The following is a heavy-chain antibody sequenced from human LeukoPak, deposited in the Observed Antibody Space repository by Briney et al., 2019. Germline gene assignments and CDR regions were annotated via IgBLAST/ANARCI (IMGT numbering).Heavy chain of an antibody. Sequence: GGSLRLSCAASGFIFSSFGMHWVRQAPGKGLEWVTVISYDGSKKYYADSVKGRFTISRDNAKNTLYLQMNSLRVEDTAVYYCAKEPVAGGPQDFWGQGTLVTVSS. D-gene: IGHD6-13*01. CDR3: AKEPVAGGPQDF. CDR2: ISYDGSKK. CDR1: GFIFSSFG. J-gene: IGHJ4*02. V-gene: IGHV3-30*18.